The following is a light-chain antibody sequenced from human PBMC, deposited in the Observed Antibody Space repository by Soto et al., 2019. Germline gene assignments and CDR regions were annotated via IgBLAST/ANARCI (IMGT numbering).Light chain of an antibody. CDR3: QQLFDSPIT. CDR1: QVISTY. Sequence: DIQMTQSPSPLSASVGDRVTITCRASQVISTYLAWYQQKPGKAPKLLIYAASTLESGVPSRFSATVSGTEFSLTITSLQPEDFATYYCQQLFDSPITFGQGTRLEIK. V-gene: IGKV1-9*01. J-gene: IGKJ5*01. CDR2: AAS.